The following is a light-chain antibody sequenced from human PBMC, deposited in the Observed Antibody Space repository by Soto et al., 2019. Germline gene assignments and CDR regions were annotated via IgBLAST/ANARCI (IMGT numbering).Light chain of an antibody. Sequence: EIVMTQSPPSLTVTPGEQASISCRSSQRLLHSNGNTFLDWYLQKPGQSPQLLIYLGSNRASGVPDRVSGSEAGTDFTLKISRVEAEDVGVYYCMQALQTPYTFGQGTKVDIK. CDR3: MQALQTPYT. CDR2: LGS. CDR1: QRLLHSNGNTF. J-gene: IGKJ2*01. V-gene: IGKV2-28*01.